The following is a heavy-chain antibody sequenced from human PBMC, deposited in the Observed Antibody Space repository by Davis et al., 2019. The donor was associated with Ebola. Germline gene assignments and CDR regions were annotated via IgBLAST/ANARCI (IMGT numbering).Heavy chain of an antibody. D-gene: IGHD3-22*01. CDR1: AGTFSSYA. CDR2: IIPVFGIP. V-gene: IGHV1-69*13. CDR3: ARNRYSDGSGYFFEQSH. J-gene: IGHJ4*02. Sequence: SAKVSCKASAGTFSSYAISWVRQAPGQGLDWMGGIIPVFGIPKYAQKFQGRVTITADESTSTAYMELSSLRSEDTAVYYCARNRYSDGSGYFFEQSHWGQGTLVTVSS.